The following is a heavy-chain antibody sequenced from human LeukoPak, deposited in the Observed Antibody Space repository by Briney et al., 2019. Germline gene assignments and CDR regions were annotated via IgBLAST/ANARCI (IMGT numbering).Heavy chain of an antibody. J-gene: IGHJ2*01. CDR2: ISGSGGST. CDR3: AKDAKYYDILTGDRYFDL. D-gene: IGHD3-9*01. CDR1: GFTFSTYA. Sequence: GGSLRLSCAASGFTFSTYAMSWVRQAPGKGLEWVSSISGSGGSTYYADSVKGRFTISRDNSKSTLYLQVNSLRAEDTAVYYCAKDAKYYDILTGDRYFDLWGRGTLVTVSS. V-gene: IGHV3-23*01.